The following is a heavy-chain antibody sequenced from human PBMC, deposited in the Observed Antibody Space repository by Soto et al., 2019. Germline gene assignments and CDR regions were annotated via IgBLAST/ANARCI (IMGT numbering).Heavy chain of an antibody. CDR3: ARTLGGYSYGPYYYYGMDV. V-gene: IGHV2-26*01. CDR2: IFSNDEK. Sequence: QVTLKESGPVLVKPTETLTLTCTVSGFSLSNARMGVSWIRQPPGKALEWLAHIFSNDEKSYSTSLKSRLTISKDTSKSQVVLTMTNMDPVDTATYYCARTLGGYSYGPYYYYGMDVWGQGTTVTVSS. D-gene: IGHD5-18*01. CDR1: GFSLSNARMG. J-gene: IGHJ6*02.